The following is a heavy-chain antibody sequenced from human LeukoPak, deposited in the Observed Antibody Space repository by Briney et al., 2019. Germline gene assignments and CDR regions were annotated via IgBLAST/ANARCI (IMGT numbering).Heavy chain of an antibody. J-gene: IGHJ3*02. D-gene: IGHD6-13*01. V-gene: IGHV3-48*04. Sequence: PGGSLRLSCAASGFTFSSYSMNWVRQAPGKGLEWVSYISSSSSTIYYADSVKGRFTISRDNAKNSLYLQMNSLRAEDTAVYYCARGYSSSRDAFDIWGQGTMVTVSS. CDR2: ISSSSSTI. CDR1: GFTFSSYS. CDR3: ARGYSSSRDAFDI.